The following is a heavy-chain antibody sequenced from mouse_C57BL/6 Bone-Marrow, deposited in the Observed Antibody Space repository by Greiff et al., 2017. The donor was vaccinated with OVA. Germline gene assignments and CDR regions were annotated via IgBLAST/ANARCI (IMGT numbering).Heavy chain of an antibody. CDR2: SRNKANDYTT. V-gene: IGHV7-1*01. D-gene: IGHD1-1*02. CDR3: ARDILWSMDY. CDR1: GFTFSDFY. J-gene: IGHJ4*01. Sequence: EVQLMESGGGLVQSGRSLRLSCATSGFTFSDFYMEWVRQAPGKGLEWIAASRNKANDYTTEYSASVKGRFIVSRDTSQSILYLQMNALRAEDTAIYYCARDILWSMDYWGQGTSVTVSS.